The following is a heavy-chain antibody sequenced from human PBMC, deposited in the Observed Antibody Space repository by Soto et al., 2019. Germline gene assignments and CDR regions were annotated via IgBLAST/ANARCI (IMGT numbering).Heavy chain of an antibody. CDR1: GFTFTGYS. Sequence: PGGSLRLSCAASGFTFTGYSMNWVRQAPGKGLEWVSSISSTTNYIYYGDSMKGRFTISRDNAKNSLYLEMNSLRAEDTAAYYCARESEDLTSNFDYWGQGTLVTVSS. CDR2: ISSTTNYI. CDR3: ARESEDLTSNFDY. V-gene: IGHV3-21*06. J-gene: IGHJ4*02.